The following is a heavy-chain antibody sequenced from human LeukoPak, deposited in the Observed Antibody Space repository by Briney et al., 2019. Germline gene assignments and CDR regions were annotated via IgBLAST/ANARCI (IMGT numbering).Heavy chain of an antibody. CDR2: ISPYNGHT. CDR1: GYNFTTYF. Sequence: ASVKVSCKTSGYNFTTYFITWVRQAPGQGIEWMGWISPYNGHTKYAHNLQGRVTMTTDTSTTTAFMELRSLMSDDTAVYYCAREGVSRKFDSWGQGTLVTVSS. CDR3: AREGVSRKFDS. V-gene: IGHV1-18*04. J-gene: IGHJ5*01. D-gene: IGHD5/OR15-5a*01.